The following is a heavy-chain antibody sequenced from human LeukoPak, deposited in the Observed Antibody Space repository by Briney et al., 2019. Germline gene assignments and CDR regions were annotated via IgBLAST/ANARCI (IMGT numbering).Heavy chain of an antibody. CDR2: INPNSDDT. D-gene: IGHD3-10*01. Sequence: ASVKVSCKASGYTFTGYYMHWVRQAPGQGLEWMGWINPNSDDTNYAQKFQGRVTMTRDTSISTVYMELTRLRSDDTAVYYCVRIYRGPDYWGQGTLVTVSS. J-gene: IGHJ4*02. CDR1: GYTFTGYY. CDR3: VRIYRGPDY. V-gene: IGHV1-2*02.